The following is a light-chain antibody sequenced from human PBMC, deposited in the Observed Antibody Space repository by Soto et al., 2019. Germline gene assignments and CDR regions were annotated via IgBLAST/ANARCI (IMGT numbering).Light chain of an antibody. Sequence: QSALTQPPSASGSPGQSVTISCTGTSRDVGGYNYVSWYQQHPVKAPKLMIYEVSKRPSGVPDRLSGSKSGNTASLTVSGLQVEDEADYYCASYTGSETLVFGGGTKLNVL. CDR3: ASYTGSETLV. CDR2: EVS. V-gene: IGLV2-8*01. J-gene: IGLJ2*01. CDR1: SRDVGGYNY.